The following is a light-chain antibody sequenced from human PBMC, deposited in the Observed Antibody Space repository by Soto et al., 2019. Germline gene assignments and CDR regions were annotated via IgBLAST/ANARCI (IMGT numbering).Light chain of an antibody. CDR2: DSD. CDR1: ISNIGSTY. CDR3: LSWDTSLRAYV. Sequence: QSVLTQPPSVSAAPGQKVSIPCSGGISNIGSTYVSWYQHLPGTAPKLLIYDSDKRPSGIPDRFSGSKSGTSATLGITGLQTGDEADYYCLSWDTSLRAYVFGTGTKLTVL. J-gene: IGLJ1*01. V-gene: IGLV1-51*01.